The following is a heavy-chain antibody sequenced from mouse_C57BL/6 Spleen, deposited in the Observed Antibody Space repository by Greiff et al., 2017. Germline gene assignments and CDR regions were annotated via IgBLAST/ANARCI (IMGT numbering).Heavy chain of an antibody. CDR3: ARQGLGYYDYDEGDY. CDR2: IYPGDGDT. Sequence: QVQLQQSGPELVKPGASVKISCKASGYAFSSSWMNWVKQRPGKGLEWIGRIYPGDGDTNYNGKLKGKATLTADKSSSTAYMQLSSLTSEDSAVYFCARQGLGYYDYDEGDYWGQGTTLTVSS. J-gene: IGHJ2*01. V-gene: IGHV1-82*01. D-gene: IGHD2-4*01. CDR1: GYAFSSSW.